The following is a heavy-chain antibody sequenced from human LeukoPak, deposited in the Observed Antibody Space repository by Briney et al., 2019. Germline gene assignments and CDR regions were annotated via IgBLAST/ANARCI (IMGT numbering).Heavy chain of an antibody. CDR1: GFTFSSYG. J-gene: IGHJ4*02. Sequence: GGSLRLSCAASGFTFSSYGMHWVRQAPGKGLEWVAFIRYEGSNKYYADSVKGRFTISRDNSKNTLYLQMNSLRAEDTAVYYCAKLGGYSYGLVDYWGQGTLVTVSS. CDR2: IRYEGSNK. CDR3: AKLGGYSYGLVDY. D-gene: IGHD5-18*01. V-gene: IGHV3-30*02.